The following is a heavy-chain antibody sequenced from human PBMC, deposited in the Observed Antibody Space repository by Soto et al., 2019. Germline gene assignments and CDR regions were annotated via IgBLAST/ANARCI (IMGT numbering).Heavy chain of an antibody. J-gene: IGHJ4*02. V-gene: IGHV3-30*18. CDR2: ISYDGSRK. D-gene: IGHD3-16*01. Sequence: QVQLVESGGGVVQPGTSLRLSCAASGFTFNNYGMDWVRQAPGKGLEWVAAISYDGSRKDHADSVKGRFTISRDNSDNTLYLQMNSLRPEDTAVYYCAKAVDPGNMITFGGVELPNIDQWGQGTLLTVSS. CDR3: AKAVDPGNMITFGGVELPNIDQ. CDR1: GFTFNNYG.